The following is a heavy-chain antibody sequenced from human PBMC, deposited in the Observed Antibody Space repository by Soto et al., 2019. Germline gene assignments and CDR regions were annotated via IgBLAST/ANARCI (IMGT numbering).Heavy chain of an antibody. J-gene: IGHJ4*02. Sequence: GGSLRLSCSASGFTFSSYAMHWVRQAPGKGLEYVSAISSNGGSTYYADSVKGRFTISRDNSKNTLYLQMSSLRAEDTAVYYCVKESSSGWYSLDYWGQGTLVTVSS. V-gene: IGHV3-64D*06. CDR1: GFTFSSYA. D-gene: IGHD6-19*01. CDR3: VKESSSGWYSLDY. CDR2: ISSNGGST.